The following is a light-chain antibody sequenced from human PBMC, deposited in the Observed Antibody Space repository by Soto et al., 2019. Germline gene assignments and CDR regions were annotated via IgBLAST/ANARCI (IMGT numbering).Light chain of an antibody. V-gene: IGKV1-27*01. CDR2: AAS. CDR3: QKYVSSPQT. CDR1: QGSIDY. Sequence: DIQMTQSPSSLSASVGDTVTITCRASQGSIDYLAWYQQRPGKAPTLLIYAASTLHTGVPSRFSGSGAGTDFTLTIRSLQPEDVATYYCQKYVSSPQTFGPGTKVEIK. J-gene: IGKJ1*01.